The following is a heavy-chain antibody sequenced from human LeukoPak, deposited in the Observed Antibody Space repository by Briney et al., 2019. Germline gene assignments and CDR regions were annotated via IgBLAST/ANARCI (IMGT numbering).Heavy chain of an antibody. J-gene: IGHJ4*02. V-gene: IGHV4-34*01. CDR3: ARAVTYHDVLTGYYRDYFDY. Sequence: PSETLSLTCAVYGGSFSGYYWSWIRQPPEKGLEWIGEINHREITNYNPSLKSRVSISVDTSKNQFSLKLSSVTAADTAVYYCARAVTYHDVLTGYYRDYFDYWGQGILVTVSS. D-gene: IGHD3-9*01. CDR2: INHREIT. CDR1: GGSFSGYY.